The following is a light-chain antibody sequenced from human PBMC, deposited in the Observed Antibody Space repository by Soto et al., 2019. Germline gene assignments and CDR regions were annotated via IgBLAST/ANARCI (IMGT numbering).Light chain of an antibody. CDR1: QGISSY. CDR2: AAS. V-gene: IGKV1-9*01. Sequence: DIQLTQSPSFLSASVGDRVTITCRASQGISSYLAWYQQKPGKAPKLLIYAASTLQSGVPSRFSGSGSGTEFTLTIITLQPEDFATYYCQQLNSYPLLTFGGGTKV. J-gene: IGKJ4*01. CDR3: QQLNSYPLLT.